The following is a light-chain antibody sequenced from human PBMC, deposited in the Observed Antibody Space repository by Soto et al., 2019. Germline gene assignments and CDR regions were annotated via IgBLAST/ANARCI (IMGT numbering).Light chain of an antibody. V-gene: IGKV1-27*01. J-gene: IGKJ2*01. CDR3: QQYNSAPNT. CDR2: SAS. Sequence: DIRMTQSPSSLSAFVGDTVTITCRASQDIIYYLAWYQQKPGKIPQLLIHSASTLQIGVQSRFSGTGSGTVFTLTITNLQPEDVATSYCQQYNSAPNTFGQGSRLEI. CDR1: QDIIYY.